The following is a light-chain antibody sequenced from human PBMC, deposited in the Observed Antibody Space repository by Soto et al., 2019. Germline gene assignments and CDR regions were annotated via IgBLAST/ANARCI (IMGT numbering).Light chain of an antibody. CDR2: GAS. Sequence: EIVLTQSPGTLSLSPGERATLSCRASQSVSNNYLAWYQQKPGQDPRLLIYGASNRATGIPDRFSGSGSGTDFTLTISRLEPEDFAVYYCQQYGSSGTVGQGTKVAI. CDR3: QQYGSSGT. CDR1: QSVSNNY. J-gene: IGKJ1*01. V-gene: IGKV3-20*01.